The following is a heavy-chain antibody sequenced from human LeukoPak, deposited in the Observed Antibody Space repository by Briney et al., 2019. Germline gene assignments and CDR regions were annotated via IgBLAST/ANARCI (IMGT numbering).Heavy chain of an antibody. CDR1: GYTFTSYY. J-gene: IGHJ6*03. Sequence: ASVKVSCKASGYTFTSYYMHWVRQAPGQGLEWMGIINPSGGSTSYAQKFQGRVTMTRDTSTSTVYMELSSLRSEDTAVYYCARDPSSGYYYYYYMDVWGKGTTVTVSS. CDR3: ARDPSSGYYYYYYMDV. D-gene: IGHD3-22*01. CDR2: INPSGGST. V-gene: IGHV1-46*01.